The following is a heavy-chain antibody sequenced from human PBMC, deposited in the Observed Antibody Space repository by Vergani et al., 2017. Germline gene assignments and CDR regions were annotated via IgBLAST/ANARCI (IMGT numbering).Heavy chain of an antibody. V-gene: IGHV4-59*01. Sequence: QVQLQESGPGLVKPSETLSLTCTVPGGPISSYYWSWIRQPPGQGLEWIGCIYYSGSTNYNPSLKCRITIAVDTTKIQFSLRLSSVTAADAAVYYCARALLEWLWPSDWGQGTLVTVSS. CDR3: ARALLEWLWPSD. CDR2: IYYSGST. CDR1: GGPISSYY. D-gene: IGHD6-19*01. J-gene: IGHJ4*02.